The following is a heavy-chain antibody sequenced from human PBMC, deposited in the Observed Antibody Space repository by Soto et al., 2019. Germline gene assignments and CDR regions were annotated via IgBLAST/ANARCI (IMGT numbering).Heavy chain of an antibody. CDR1: GFTFSYYT. J-gene: IGHJ4*02. Sequence: EVQLVESGGGLVKPGGSLRLSCEASGFTFSYYTMNWVRQAPGQGLEWVSSVSSSSNYIYYADSVRGRFTVSRDNAKNSLYLQMDSLRGEATAGYYCARRWEDLCLLGGICGGVDYGGQGILVTVSS. CDR3: ARRWEDLCLLGGICGGVDY. V-gene: IGHV3-21*02. CDR2: VSSSSNYI. D-gene: IGHD3-10*01.